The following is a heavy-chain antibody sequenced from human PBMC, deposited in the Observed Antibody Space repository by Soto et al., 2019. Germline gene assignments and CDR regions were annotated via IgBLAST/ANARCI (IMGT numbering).Heavy chain of an antibody. J-gene: IGHJ6*02. CDR3: ASSVSDAYYYYGMDV. CDR2: INPNSGGT. CDR1: GYTFTGYY. Sequence: RASVKVSCKASGYTFTGYYMHWVRQAPGQGLEWMGWINPNSGGTNYAQKFQGRVTMTRDTSISTAYMELSRLRSDDTAVYCCASSVSDAYYYYGMDVWGQGTTVTVSS. V-gene: IGHV1-2*02.